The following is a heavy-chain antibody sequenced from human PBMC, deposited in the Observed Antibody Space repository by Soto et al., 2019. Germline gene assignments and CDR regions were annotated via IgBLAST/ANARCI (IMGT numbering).Heavy chain of an antibody. D-gene: IGHD3-22*01. J-gene: IGHJ4*02. CDR1: GGSISSYY. V-gene: IGHV4-59*01. Sequence: SETLSLTWTVSGGSISSYYWSWIRQPPGKGLEWIGYIYYSGSTNYNPSLKSRVTISVDTSKNQFSLKLSSVTAADTAVYYCAGEGDYYDSSGYFRGPLSDWGQGTLVTVSS. CDR2: IYYSGST. CDR3: AGEGDYYDSSGYFRGPLSD.